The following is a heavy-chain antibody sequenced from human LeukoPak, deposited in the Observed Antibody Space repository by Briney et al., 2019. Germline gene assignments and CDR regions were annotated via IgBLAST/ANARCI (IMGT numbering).Heavy chain of an antibody. J-gene: IGHJ4*02. CDR3: AREAEDCGGDCYSDFDY. V-gene: IGHV3-23*01. Sequence: GGSLRLSCAASGFTFSSNAMSWVRQAPGKGLEWVSAISGSGGSTYYADSVKGRFTISRDNSKNTLYLQMNSLRAEDTAVYYCAREAEDCGGDCYSDFDYWGQGTLVTVSS. CDR1: GFTFSSNA. CDR2: ISGSGGST. D-gene: IGHD2-21*02.